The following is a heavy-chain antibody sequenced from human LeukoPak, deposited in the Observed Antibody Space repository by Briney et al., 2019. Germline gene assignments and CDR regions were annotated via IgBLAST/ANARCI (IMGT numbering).Heavy chain of an antibody. V-gene: IGHV3-11*01. Sequence: PGGSLRFSCAASGFTFSGYYMSWIRQAPGKGLEWVPDISSSGSTLYYADSVRGRFTISRDNAKNSLYLQINSLRAEDTAVYYCARGLVVVGHLDHWGQGTLVPVSS. CDR2: ISSSGSTL. J-gene: IGHJ4*02. CDR3: ARGLVVVGHLDH. D-gene: IGHD2-15*01. CDR1: GFTFSGYY.